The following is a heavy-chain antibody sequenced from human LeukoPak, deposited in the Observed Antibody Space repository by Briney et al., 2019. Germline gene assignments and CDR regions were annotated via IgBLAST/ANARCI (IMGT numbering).Heavy chain of an antibody. CDR1: GYTLTGYY. D-gene: IGHD4-17*01. J-gene: IGHJ4*02. CDR3: ARGFHGDYYFDY. Sequence: AASVKVSCKASGYTLTGYYMHWVRQAPGQGLEWMGWINPNSGGTKYVQKLQGRVSMTRDPSISTAYMELSRLRSDDTAVYYCARGFHGDYYFDYWGQGTLVTVSS. CDR2: INPNSGGT. V-gene: IGHV1-2*02.